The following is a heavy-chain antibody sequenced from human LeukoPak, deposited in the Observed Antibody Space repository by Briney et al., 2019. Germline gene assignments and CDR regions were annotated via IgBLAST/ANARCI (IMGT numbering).Heavy chain of an antibody. D-gene: IGHD4/OR15-4a*01. CDR2: IYSGTI. J-gene: IGHJ4*02. V-gene: IGHV3-53*01. Sequence: GGSLRLSCTVSGFTVSSNSMSWVRQAPGKGLEWVSFIYSGTIHYSDSVKGRFTISRDNSKNTLYLQMNSLRAEDTAVYYCARRAGAYSHPCDYWGQGTLVTVSS. CDR3: ARRAGAYSHPCDY. CDR1: GFTVSSNS.